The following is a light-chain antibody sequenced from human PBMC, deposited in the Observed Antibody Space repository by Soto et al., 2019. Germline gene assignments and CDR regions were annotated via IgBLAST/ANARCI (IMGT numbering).Light chain of an antibody. Sequence: EIVLTQSPATLSLSPGERATLSCRASQSVSSSYLAWYQQKPGQAPRLLIYGASSRATGIPDRFSGSGSGTDFTLTISRLEPEDFAVYYCQQYGSSSPLTFGGGTKVDIK. CDR3: QQYGSSSPLT. CDR2: GAS. V-gene: IGKV3-20*01. CDR1: QSVSSSY. J-gene: IGKJ4*01.